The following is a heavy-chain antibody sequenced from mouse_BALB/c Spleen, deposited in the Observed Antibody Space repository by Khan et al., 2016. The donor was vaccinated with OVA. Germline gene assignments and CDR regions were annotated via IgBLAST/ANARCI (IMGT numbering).Heavy chain of an antibody. J-gene: IGHJ2*01. CDR3: ARKNGSDFDY. CDR2: INPHIGET. Sequence: VQLQQSGPELVKPGASVKISCKASGYSFTGYFMNWVMQSHGKSLEWIGRINPHIGETFYNQKFKGKATLTVDESSCTVHMELRSLASEDSAVYYCARKNGSDFDYWGQGTTLTVSS. CDR1: GYSFTGYF. D-gene: IGHD1-1*01. V-gene: IGHV1-20*02.